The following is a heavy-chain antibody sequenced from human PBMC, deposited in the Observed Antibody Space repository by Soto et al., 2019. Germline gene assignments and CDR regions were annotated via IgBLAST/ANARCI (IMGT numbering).Heavy chain of an antibody. V-gene: IGHV1-18*01. CDR2: ISAYNGNT. D-gene: IGHD5-18*01. J-gene: IGHJ4*02. Sequence: GASVKVSCKASGFTFTNYAITWVRQAPGQGLEWMGWISAYNGNTQYAQKFQGRVTITRDTSASTAYMELSSLRSEDTAVYYCARDPGYSYGYNWGQGTLVTVSS. CDR3: ARDPGYSYGYN. CDR1: GFTFTNYA.